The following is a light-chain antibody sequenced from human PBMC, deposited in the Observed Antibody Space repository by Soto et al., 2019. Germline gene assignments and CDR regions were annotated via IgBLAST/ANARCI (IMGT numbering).Light chain of an antibody. Sequence: MQMKQSHSTLLCSLVGRLTITCRASQSISSWLAWYQQKPGKAPKLLIYKAATLKSGVPSRFSGSGSGTEFTLTISSLQPDDFATYYCQHYNSYSEAFGQGTKVDIK. J-gene: IGKJ1*01. CDR3: QHYNSYSEA. V-gene: IGKV1-5*03. CDR1: QSISSW. CDR2: KAA.